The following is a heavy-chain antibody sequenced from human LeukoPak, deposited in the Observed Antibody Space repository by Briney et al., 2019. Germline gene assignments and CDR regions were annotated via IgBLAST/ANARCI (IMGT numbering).Heavy chain of an antibody. CDR3: ARENSGSYREFDY. Sequence: SETLSLTCTVSGGSISSYYWSWIRQPAGKGLGWIGRIYTSGSTNYNASLKSRVSMPVDTSKNQFSLKLSSVTAADTAVFYCARENSGSYREFDYWGQGTLVTVSS. CDR2: IYTSGST. V-gene: IGHV4-4*07. CDR1: GGSISSYY. J-gene: IGHJ4*02. D-gene: IGHD1-26*01.